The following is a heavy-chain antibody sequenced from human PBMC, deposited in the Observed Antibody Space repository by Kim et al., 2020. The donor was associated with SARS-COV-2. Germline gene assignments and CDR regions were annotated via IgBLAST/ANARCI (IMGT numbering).Heavy chain of an antibody. D-gene: IGHD2-2*01. J-gene: IGHJ4*02. Sequence: YAASVKVRVSITGDNAKRPLYLQMNSLEGVDTALYYCARVVPYSIRELDYWGQGTLVTVSS. CDR3: ARVVPYSIRELDY. V-gene: IGHV3-74*01.